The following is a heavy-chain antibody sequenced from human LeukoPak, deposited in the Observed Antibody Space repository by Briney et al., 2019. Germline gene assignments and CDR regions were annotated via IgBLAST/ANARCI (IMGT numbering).Heavy chain of an antibody. J-gene: IGHJ4*02. D-gene: IGHD3-10*01. CDR1: GFTFSSYG. CDR2: ISYDGSNK. Sequence: GRSLRLSCAASGFTFSSYGMHWVRQAPGKGLEWVAVISYDGSNKYYADSVKGRFTISRDNSKNTLYLQMNSLRAEDTAVYYCAKDYMVRGVINIGYWGQGTLVTVSS. CDR3: AKDYMVRGVINIGY. V-gene: IGHV3-30*18.